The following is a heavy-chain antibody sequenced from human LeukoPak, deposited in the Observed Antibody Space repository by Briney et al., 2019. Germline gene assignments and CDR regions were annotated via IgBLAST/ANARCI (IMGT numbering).Heavy chain of an antibody. D-gene: IGHD1-26*01. CDR1: GFTLSSYS. CDR3: ARVKSDWTLNYRPGRYPRAYYLDY. Sequence: GGSLRLSCAASGFTLSSYSMNWVRQAPGKGLEWVSSISSSSSYIYYADSVRGRFTISRDNAKNSLFLQMNTLSAADTAVYSCARVKSDWTLNYRPGRYPRAYYLDYWGQGTLVTVSS. CDR2: ISSSSSYI. J-gene: IGHJ4*02. V-gene: IGHV3-21*01.